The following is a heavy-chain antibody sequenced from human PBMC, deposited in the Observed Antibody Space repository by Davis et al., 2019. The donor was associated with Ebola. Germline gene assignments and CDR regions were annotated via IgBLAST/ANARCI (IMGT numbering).Heavy chain of an antibody. CDR2: IRYDGSNK. Sequence: GGSLRLSCAASGFTFSSYAMHWVRQAPGKGLEWVAFIRYDGSNKYYADSVKGRFTISRDNSKNTLYLQMNSLRAEDTAVYYCAKDQRMTYAFDIWGQGTMVTVSS. CDR3: AKDQRMTYAFDI. V-gene: IGHV3-30*02. D-gene: IGHD1-1*01. CDR1: GFTFSSYA. J-gene: IGHJ3*02.